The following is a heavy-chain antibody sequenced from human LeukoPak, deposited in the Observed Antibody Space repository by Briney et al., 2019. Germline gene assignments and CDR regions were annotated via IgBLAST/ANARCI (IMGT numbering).Heavy chain of an antibody. CDR2: RYISGRT. V-gene: IGHV4-61*02. CDR1: GDSITNDRYY. D-gene: IGHD3-16*01. Sequence: SETLSLTCTVSGDSITNDRYYWSWIRQPAGKGLEWIGRRYISGRTNYNPSLKSRVTISVDTSKNQFSLKLSSVTAADTAIYYCAGSRDQLASPLGDYWGQGTLVTVSS. J-gene: IGHJ4*02. CDR3: AGSRDQLASPLGDY.